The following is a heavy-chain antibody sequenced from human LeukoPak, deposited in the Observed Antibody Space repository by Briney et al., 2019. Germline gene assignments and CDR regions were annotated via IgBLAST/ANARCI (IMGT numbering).Heavy chain of an antibody. Sequence: PSETLSLTCIVSGGPIRGTSYYWGWIRQSPGKGLEWIGSVSYSGSPYYNPSLKSQVAISIDTSKNLFSLELTSVTAADTAVYYCARPLTGYSNTFVYWGQGTMVTVSS. CDR2: VSYSGSP. CDR3: ARPLTGYSNTFVY. D-gene: IGHD4-11*01. J-gene: IGHJ3*01. V-gene: IGHV4-39*01. CDR1: GGPIRGTSYY.